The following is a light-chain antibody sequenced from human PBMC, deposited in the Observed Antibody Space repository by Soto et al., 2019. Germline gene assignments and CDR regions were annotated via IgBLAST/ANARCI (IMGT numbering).Light chain of an antibody. V-gene: IGKV1-5*01. J-gene: IGKJ1*01. CDR2: DTF. CDR3: QQYNSYSLT. Sequence: DIQITQSPSTLSLSALERSTLSCRASQSVRSLLAWYQQKPGKAPKLLMFDTFSLESGVPSRFSGSGSGTEFTLAISSLQPDDFATYYCQQYNSYSLTFGQGTKV. CDR1: QSVRSL.